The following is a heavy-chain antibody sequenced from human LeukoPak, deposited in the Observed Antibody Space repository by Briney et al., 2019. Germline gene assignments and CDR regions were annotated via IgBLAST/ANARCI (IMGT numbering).Heavy chain of an antibody. CDR3: ARANDHYYDSSGYYYGGPGFDY. Sequence: PSETLSLACAVSGGSIFTSNWWSWVGQPPGKGLEWIGQIFHTGSTSYSPPLTSQVTISVDKSKNQVSLELTSVTAADTAVYYCARANDHYYDSSGYYYGGPGFDYWGQGTLVTVSS. J-gene: IGHJ4*02. CDR2: IFHTGST. CDR1: GGSIFTSNW. D-gene: IGHD3-22*01. V-gene: IGHV4-4*02.